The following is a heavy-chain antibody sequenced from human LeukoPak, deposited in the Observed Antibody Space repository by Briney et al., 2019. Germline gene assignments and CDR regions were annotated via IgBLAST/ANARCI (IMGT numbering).Heavy chain of an antibody. CDR2: ISACNGKT. CDR3: ARVEGAYYYDSSGYYVFDY. V-gene: IGHV1-18*01. CDR1: GYTFTSYC. J-gene: IGHJ4*02. D-gene: IGHD3-22*01. Sequence: ASVKVSCKASGYTFTSYCCSWVRQAPGQGLEWMGWISACNGKTNYAQKLQGRVTMTTDTSTSTAYMELRSLRSDDSAVYYCARVEGAYYYDSSGYYVFDYWGQGTLVTVSS.